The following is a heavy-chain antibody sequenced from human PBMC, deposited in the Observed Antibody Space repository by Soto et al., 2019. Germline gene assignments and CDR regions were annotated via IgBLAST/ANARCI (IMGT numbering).Heavy chain of an antibody. CDR1: GGTFSSYA. Sequence: QVQLVQSGAEVKKPGSSVKVSCKASGGTFSSYAISWVRQAPGQGLEWMGGIIPILGTANYAQKFQGRVTITADKATSTAYMELSSLRSEDTAVYYCARDGDGYTIAFDIWGQGTMITVSS. J-gene: IGHJ3*02. D-gene: IGHD5-12*01. CDR2: IIPILGTA. V-gene: IGHV1-69*06. CDR3: ARDGDGYTIAFDI.